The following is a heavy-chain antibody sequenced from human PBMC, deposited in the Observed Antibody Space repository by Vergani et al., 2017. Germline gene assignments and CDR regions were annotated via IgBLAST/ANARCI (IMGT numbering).Heavy chain of an antibody. Sequence: EVQLVQSGAEVKKPGATMKISCKVSGYTFTDHYIHWVKQAPGKGLEWMGLVDPEDGETIYAEKFKGRVTIAADTSTDTAHLELSSLISEDTAVYYCATPQTVTTGGMEVWGQGTTVIVSS. CDR1: GYTFTDHY. CDR2: VDPEDGET. CDR3: ATPQTVTTGGMEV. V-gene: IGHV1-69-2*01. J-gene: IGHJ6*02. D-gene: IGHD4-17*01.